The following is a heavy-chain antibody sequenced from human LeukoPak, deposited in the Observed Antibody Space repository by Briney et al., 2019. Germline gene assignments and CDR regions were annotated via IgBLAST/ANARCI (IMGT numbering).Heavy chain of an antibody. D-gene: IGHD1-20*01. Sequence: ASVKVSCKASGYTFTSYGISWVRQAPGQGLEWMGWISAYNGNTNYAQKLQGRVTMTTDTSTSTAYMELRSLRSDDTAVYYCARRGAITGTTGWFDPWGQGTLVTVSS. J-gene: IGHJ5*02. CDR1: GYTFTSYG. V-gene: IGHV1-18*01. CDR3: ARRGAITGTTGWFDP. CDR2: ISAYNGNT.